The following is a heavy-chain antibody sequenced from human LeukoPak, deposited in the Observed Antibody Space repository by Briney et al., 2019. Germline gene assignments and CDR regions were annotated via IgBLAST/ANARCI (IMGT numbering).Heavy chain of an antibody. CDR3: PGQSYASGWNPSDY. Sequence: GGSLRLSCAASGFTFSNYAMSWVRQAPGKGLEWVSTISGGGITTYYADSAKGRFTISRDNSKNTVFLQMNSLKADDTALYYCPGQSYASGWNPSDYWGQGILVTVSS. D-gene: IGHD6-19*01. J-gene: IGHJ4*02. CDR2: ISGGGITT. CDR1: GFTFSNYA. V-gene: IGHV3-23*01.